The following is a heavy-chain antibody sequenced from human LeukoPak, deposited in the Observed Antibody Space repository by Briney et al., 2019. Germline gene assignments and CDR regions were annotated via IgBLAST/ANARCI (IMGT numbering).Heavy chain of an antibody. CDR1: GFTFSNYW. J-gene: IGHJ4*02. CDR3: AREGRMYYEILTGYLLTTPFDY. D-gene: IGHD3-9*01. V-gene: IGHV3-74*01. CDR2: INSDGINT. Sequence: GGSLRLSCAASGFTFSNYWMHWVRHAPGKGLVWVSRINSDGINTSYVDSVKGRFTISRDNAKNTLNLQMNSLRAEDTAVYYCAREGRMYYEILTGYLLTTPFDYWGQGTQVTVSS.